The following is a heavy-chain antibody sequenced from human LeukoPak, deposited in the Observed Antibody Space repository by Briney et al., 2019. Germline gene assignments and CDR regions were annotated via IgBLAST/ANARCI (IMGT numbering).Heavy chain of an antibody. CDR2: IKQDGSEA. J-gene: IGHJ6*03. CDR3: ATRYCTIPACRASSYHCMDN. Sequence: PGGSLRLSRATSRFTFSSYWMTWVRQAPGKGLEWVANIKQDGSEAYYVDSVKGRFTVSRDNAKNSLYLQLNSLGAEDTAVYYCATRYCTIPACRASSYHCMDNWGKGTTVTVSS. V-gene: IGHV3-7*01. CDR1: RFTFSSYW. D-gene: IGHD2-8*01.